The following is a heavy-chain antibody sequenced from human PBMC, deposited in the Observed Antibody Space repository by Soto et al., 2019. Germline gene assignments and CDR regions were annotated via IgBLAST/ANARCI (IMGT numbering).Heavy chain of an antibody. CDR3: ARGSGSYRASFFDY. CDR1: GGSISRGGYY. Sequence: QVQLQESGPGLVKPSQTLSLTCTVSGGSISRGGYYWSWIRQHPGKGLVWIGYIYYSGSTYYNPSLKTRVTISVDTSKNQVAPQLSSVTAADTAVYCCARGSGSYRASFFDYWGQGTLVTVSS. J-gene: IGHJ4*02. V-gene: IGHV4-31*03. CDR2: IYYSGST. D-gene: IGHD1-26*01.